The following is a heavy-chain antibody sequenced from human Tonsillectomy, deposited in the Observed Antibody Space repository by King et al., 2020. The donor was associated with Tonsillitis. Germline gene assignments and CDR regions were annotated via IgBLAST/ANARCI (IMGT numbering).Heavy chain of an antibody. J-gene: IGHJ2*01. CDR2: IYYSGST. V-gene: IGHV4-59*01. CDR3: ARVGYPYWYCDL. Sequence: QLQESGPGLVEPSETLSLTCTVSGGSISSYYWNWIRQPPGKGLEWIGFIYYSGSTNYSPSLKSRVTISVDTSKNQFSLRLSSVTAADTAVYYCARVGYPYWYCDLWGRGTLVTVSS. CDR1: GGSISSYY. D-gene: IGHD3-16*02.